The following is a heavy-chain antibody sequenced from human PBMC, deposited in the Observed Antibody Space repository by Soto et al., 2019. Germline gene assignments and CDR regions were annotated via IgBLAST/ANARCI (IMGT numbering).Heavy chain of an antibody. J-gene: IGHJ4*02. D-gene: IGHD5-12*01. CDR2: IWYDVSNK. CDR1: GFTFSSYG. V-gene: IGHV3-33*01. CDR3: ATAPRRWLSSPYYFDY. Sequence: GGSLRLSCAASGFTFSSYGMHWVRQAPGKGLEWVAVIWYDVSNKYYADSVKGRFTISRDNSKNTLYLQMNSLRAEDTAVYYCATAPRRWLSSPYYFDYWGQGTLVTVSS.